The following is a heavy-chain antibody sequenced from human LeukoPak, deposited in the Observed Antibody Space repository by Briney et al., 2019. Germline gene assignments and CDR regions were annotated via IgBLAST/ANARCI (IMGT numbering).Heavy chain of an antibody. CDR1: GFTFSGHW. V-gene: IGHV3-7*01. J-gene: IGHJ4*02. Sequence: PGGSLRLSCAASGFTFSGHWMSWVRQAPAKGLEWVAHMNGDGSQIYYMDFVKGRFTISRDNAKNSLYLQMNGLRAEDTAVYYCARDADSWAGPIVKGFSKFDYWGQGTLVTVSS. CDR2: MNGDGSQI. D-gene: IGHD2-21*01. CDR3: ARDADSWAGPIVKGFSKFDY.